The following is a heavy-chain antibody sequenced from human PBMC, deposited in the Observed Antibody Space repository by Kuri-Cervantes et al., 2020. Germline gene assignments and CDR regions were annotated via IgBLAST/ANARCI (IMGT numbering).Heavy chain of an antibody. Sequence: GESLKISCAASGFTFSSYSMNWVRQVPGKGLEWVSSISPSSTYIYYADSVKGRFTLSRDNAKNSLYLQMNSLRAEDTAVYYCARGKRPPYMAAPGSGDAFDIWGQGTMVTVSS. V-gene: IGHV3-21*03. J-gene: IGHJ3*02. CDR3: ARGKRPPYMAAPGSGDAFDI. CDR1: GFTFSSYS. D-gene: IGHD6-13*01. CDR2: ISPSSTYI.